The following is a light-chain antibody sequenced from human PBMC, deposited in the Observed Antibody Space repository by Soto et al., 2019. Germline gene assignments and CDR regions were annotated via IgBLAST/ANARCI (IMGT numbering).Light chain of an antibody. J-gene: IGLJ2*01. CDR3: SSFTSTSTPVV. CDR1: SSDIGRYDY. CDR2: DVT. V-gene: IGLV2-14*01. Sequence: QSALTQPASVSGSPGQSITISCTGTSSDIGRYDYISWYQQHPGKAPKLMIYDVTNRPSGIGDRFSGSKSGNTASLTISGLQAEDGADYYCSSFTSTSTPVVFGGGTKVTVL.